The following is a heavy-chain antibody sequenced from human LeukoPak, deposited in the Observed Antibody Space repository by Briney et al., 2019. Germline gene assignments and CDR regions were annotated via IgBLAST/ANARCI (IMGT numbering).Heavy chain of an antibody. V-gene: IGHV3-53*01. CDR1: GFTVSSNY. CDR2: IYSGGST. Sequence: GGSLRLSCAASGFTVSSNYMSWVRQAPGKGLEWVSVIYSGGSTYYADSVKGRFTISRGNSKNTLYLQMNSLRAEDTAVYYCARGDNWNYRGYYYYMDVWGKGTTVTVSS. J-gene: IGHJ6*03. D-gene: IGHD1-7*01. CDR3: ARGDNWNYRGYYYYMDV.